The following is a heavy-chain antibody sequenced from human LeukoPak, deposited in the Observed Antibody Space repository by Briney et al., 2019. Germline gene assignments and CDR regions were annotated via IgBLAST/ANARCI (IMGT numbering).Heavy chain of an antibody. Sequence: GGSLRLSCAASGFTFSSYAMHWVRQAPGKGLEWVAVISYDGSNKYYADSAKGRFTISRDNSKNTLYLQMNSLRAEDTAVYYCARARYSSGWNDYYYGMDVWGQGTTVTVSS. J-gene: IGHJ6*02. CDR2: ISYDGSNK. D-gene: IGHD6-19*01. CDR3: ARARYSSGWNDYYYGMDV. CDR1: GFTFSSYA. V-gene: IGHV3-30-3*01.